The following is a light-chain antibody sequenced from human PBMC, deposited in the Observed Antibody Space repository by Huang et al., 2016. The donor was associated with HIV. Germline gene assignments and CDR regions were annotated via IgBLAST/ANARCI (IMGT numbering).Light chain of an antibody. Sequence: DIQMTQSPSTLSASVGDRVTITCRASQSISSWLAWYQQKPGKAPKLLIYKASSLESGVPSRFSGSGSGTKFTLTIRSLQPDDFATYYCQQYNSAWTFGQGTKVEIK. CDR1: QSISSW. CDR3: QQYNSAWT. CDR2: KAS. V-gene: IGKV1-5*03. J-gene: IGKJ1*01.